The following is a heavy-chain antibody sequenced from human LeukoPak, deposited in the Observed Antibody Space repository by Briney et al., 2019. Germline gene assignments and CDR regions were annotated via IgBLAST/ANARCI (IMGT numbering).Heavy chain of an antibody. CDR2: ISSSSSTI. Sequence: GGSLRLSCAASGFTFSSYSMNWVRQAPGKGLEWVSYISSSSSTIYYADSVKGRFTISRDNAKNSLYLQMNSLRAEDTAVYYCASTTYSSGSRAFDIWGQGTMVTVSS. J-gene: IGHJ3*02. D-gene: IGHD6-19*01. CDR1: GFTFSSYS. V-gene: IGHV3-48*04. CDR3: ASTTYSSGSRAFDI.